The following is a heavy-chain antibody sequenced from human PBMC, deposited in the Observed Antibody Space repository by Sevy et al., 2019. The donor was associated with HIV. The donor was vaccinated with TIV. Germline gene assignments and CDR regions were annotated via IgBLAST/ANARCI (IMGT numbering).Heavy chain of an antibody. CDR2: IYQSGST. D-gene: IGHD3-10*01. V-gene: IGHV4-38-2*01. Sequence: SKTLSLTCAISGYSITSGYYWGWIRQPPGKGLEWIGSIYQSGSTHYNPSLKSRVTMSVDTSKNKFSLKLSSVTAADTAVYYCARHSHGSGTYYVPFDYWGQGTLVTVSS. CDR3: ARHSHGSGTYYVPFDY. CDR1: GYSITSGYY. J-gene: IGHJ4*02.